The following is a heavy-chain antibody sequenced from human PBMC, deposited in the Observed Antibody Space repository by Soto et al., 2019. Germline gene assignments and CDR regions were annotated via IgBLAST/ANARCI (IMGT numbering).Heavy chain of an antibody. Sequence: QVQLQESGPGLVKPSETLSLTCTVSGGSVSSGSYYWSWIRQPPGKGLEWIGYIYYSGSTNYNPPLKSRVTISVDTSKNQFSLKLSSVTAADTAVYYCARVVGATPFDIWGQGTMVTVSS. V-gene: IGHV4-61*01. CDR3: ARVVGATPFDI. D-gene: IGHD1-26*01. J-gene: IGHJ3*02. CDR2: IYYSGST. CDR1: GGSVSSGSYY.